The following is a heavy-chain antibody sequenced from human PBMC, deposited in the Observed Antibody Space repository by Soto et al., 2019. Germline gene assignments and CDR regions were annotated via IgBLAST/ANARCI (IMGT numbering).Heavy chain of an antibody. CDR3: ARDEYYYGLATPYNWFDP. CDR1: GYTFTSYY. Sequence: ASVKVSCKASGYTFTSYYMHWVRQAPGQGLEWMGIINPSGGSTSYAQKFQGRVTMTTDTSTSTAYMELRSLRSDDTAVYYCARDEYYYGLATPYNWFDPWGQGTLVTVSS. J-gene: IGHJ5*02. V-gene: IGHV1-46*01. CDR2: INPSGGST. D-gene: IGHD3-10*01.